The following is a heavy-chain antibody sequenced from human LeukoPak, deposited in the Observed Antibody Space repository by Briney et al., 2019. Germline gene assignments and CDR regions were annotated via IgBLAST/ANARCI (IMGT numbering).Heavy chain of an antibody. CDR2: INHSGST. Sequence: SETLSLTCAVYGESFSGYYWSWIRQPPGKGLEWIGEINHSGSTNYNPSLKSRVIISVDTSKNQFSLKLSSVTAADTAVYYCARVARYYYYGMDVWGQGTTVTVSS. CDR3: ARVARYYYYGMDV. CDR1: GESFSGYY. V-gene: IGHV4-34*01. J-gene: IGHJ6*02.